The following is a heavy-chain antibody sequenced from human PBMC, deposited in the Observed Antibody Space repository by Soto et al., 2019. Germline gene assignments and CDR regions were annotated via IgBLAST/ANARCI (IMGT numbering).Heavy chain of an antibody. J-gene: IGHJ5*02. CDR1: GYTFTSYG. CDR2: ISAYNGNT. Sequence: QVQLVQSGAEVKKPGASVKVSCKASGYTFTSYGISWVRQAPGQGLEWMGWISAYNGNTNYAQKLQGRVTMTTDTSTSTAYMELRSLRSDDTAVYYCARDILIRYSSGSRVYWFDPWGQGTLVTVSS. CDR3: ARDILIRYSSGSRVYWFDP. V-gene: IGHV1-18*01. D-gene: IGHD6-19*01.